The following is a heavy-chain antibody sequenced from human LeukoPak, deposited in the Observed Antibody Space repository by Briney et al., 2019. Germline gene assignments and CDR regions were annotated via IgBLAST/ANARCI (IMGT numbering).Heavy chain of an antibody. V-gene: IGHV4-34*01. CDR2: INHSGST. CDR3: ARGSLKRYSGSYYLDY. Sequence: PSETLSLTCAVYGVSFSGYYWSWIRQPPGKGLEWIGEINHSGSTNYNPSLKSRVTISVDTSKNQFSLKLSSVTAADTAVYYCARGSLKRYSGSYYLDYWGQGTLVTVSS. CDR1: GVSFSGYY. J-gene: IGHJ4*02. D-gene: IGHD1-26*01.